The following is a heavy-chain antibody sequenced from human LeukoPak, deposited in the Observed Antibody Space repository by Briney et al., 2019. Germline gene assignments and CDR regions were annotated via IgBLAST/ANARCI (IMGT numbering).Heavy chain of an antibody. J-gene: IGHJ3*02. V-gene: IGHV4-59*01. CDR3: ARYTRTTSGGPFDI. CDR1: GGSISSYY. Sequence: SETLSLTCTVSGGSISSYYWSWIRQPPGKGLEWIGYIYYSGSTNYNPSLKSRVTISVGTSKNQFSLKLSSVTAADTAVYYCARYTRTTSGGPFDIWGQGTMVTVSS. D-gene: IGHD1-7*01. CDR2: IYYSGST.